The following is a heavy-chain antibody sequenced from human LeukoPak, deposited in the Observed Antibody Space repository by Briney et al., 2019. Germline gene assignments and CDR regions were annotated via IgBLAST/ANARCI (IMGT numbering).Heavy chain of an antibody. CDR2: IIPIFGTA. CDR1: GGTFSSYA. D-gene: IGHD2-8*01. V-gene: IGHV1-69*05. Sequence: WASVKVSCKASGGTFSSYAISWVRQAPGQGLEWMGGIIPIFGTANYAQKLQGRVTMTTDTSTSTAYMELRSLRSDDTAVYYCARENGAFDIWGQGTMVTVSS. CDR3: ARENGAFDI. J-gene: IGHJ3*02.